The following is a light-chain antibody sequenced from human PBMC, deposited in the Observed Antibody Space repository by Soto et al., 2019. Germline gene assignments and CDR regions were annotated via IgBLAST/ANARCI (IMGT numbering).Light chain of an antibody. CDR1: QSVRSRY. CDR2: GAS. V-gene: IGKV3-20*01. J-gene: IGKJ1*01. Sequence: EIVLTQSPGTLSLSPGERAALSCRASQSVRSRYLAWYQQKPGQAPRLLIYGASSRATGIPDRFSGSGSGTDFSLTISRLEPEDFAVYYCQQYGSSPLTFGQGTKVEIK. CDR3: QQYGSSPLT.